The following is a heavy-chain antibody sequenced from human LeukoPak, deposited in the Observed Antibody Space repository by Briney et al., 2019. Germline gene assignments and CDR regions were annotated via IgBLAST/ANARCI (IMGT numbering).Heavy chain of an antibody. CDR1: GFTFSNYD. Sequence: PGGSLRLSCAASGFTFSNYDMHWVRQAPGKGLEWVAVIWYDGSNKYYADSVKGRFTISRDDSKNTLYLQMNSLRAEDTAVYYCARAGNFDSGGYYYGIDYWGQGTLVTVSS. J-gene: IGHJ4*02. V-gene: IGHV3-33*08. CDR3: ARAGNFDSGGYYYGIDY. CDR2: IWYDGSNK. D-gene: IGHD3-22*01.